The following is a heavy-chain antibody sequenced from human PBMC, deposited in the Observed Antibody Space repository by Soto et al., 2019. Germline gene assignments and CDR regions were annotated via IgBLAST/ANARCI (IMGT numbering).Heavy chain of an antibody. D-gene: IGHD2-15*01. V-gene: IGHV4-34*01. CDR3: AGLVVVAATTNYYYYYGMDV. J-gene: IGHJ6*02. CDR2: INHSGST. Sequence: PSETLSLTCAVYGGSFSGYYWSGIRQPPGKGLEWIGEINHSGSTNYNPSLKSRVTISVDTSKNQFSLKLSSVTAADTAVYYCAGLVVVAATTNYYYYYGMDVWGQGTTVTVSS. CDR1: GGSFSGYY.